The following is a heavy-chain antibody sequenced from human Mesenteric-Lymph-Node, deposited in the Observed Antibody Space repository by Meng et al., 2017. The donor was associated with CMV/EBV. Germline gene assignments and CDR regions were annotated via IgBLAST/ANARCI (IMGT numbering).Heavy chain of an antibody. Sequence: ASVKVSCKASGYSFNVYYIHWVRQAPGQGLEWMGYISPNSGGTIYAQKFQGRVTMTRDTSISTAYMELSRLRSDDTAVYYCARVGNGYHDAFDIWGQGTMVTVSS. V-gene: IGHV1-2*02. CDR3: ARVGNGYHDAFDI. CDR1: GYSFNVYY. D-gene: IGHD2-8*01. CDR2: ISPNSGGT. J-gene: IGHJ3*02.